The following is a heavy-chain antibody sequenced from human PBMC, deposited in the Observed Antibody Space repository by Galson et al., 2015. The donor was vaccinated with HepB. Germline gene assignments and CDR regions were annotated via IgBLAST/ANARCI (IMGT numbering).Heavy chain of an antibody. D-gene: IGHD6-19*01. CDR1: GGTFSSYT. J-gene: IGHJ5*02. CDR2: IIPILGIA. Sequence: SVKVSCKASGGTFSSYTISWVRQAPGQGLEWMGRIIPILGIANYAQKFQGRVTITADKSTSTAYMELSSLRSEDTAVYYCARDLAVAGTEAWGQGTLVTVSP. V-gene: IGHV1-69*04. CDR3: ARDLAVAGTEA.